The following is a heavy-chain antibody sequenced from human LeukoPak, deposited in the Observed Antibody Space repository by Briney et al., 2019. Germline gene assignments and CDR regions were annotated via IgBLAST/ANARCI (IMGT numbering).Heavy chain of an antibody. CDR3: ARDPSFWENYYDSSGYYRLDY. V-gene: IGHV3-21*01. CDR1: GFTFSSYS. D-gene: IGHD3-22*01. CDR2: ISSSSSYI. J-gene: IGHJ4*02. Sequence: GGSLRLSCAASGFTFSSYSMNWVRQAPGKGLEWVSSISSSSSYIYYADSVKGRFTISRDNAKNSLYLQMNSLRAEDTAVYYCARDPSFWENYYDSSGYYRLDYWGQGTLVTVSS.